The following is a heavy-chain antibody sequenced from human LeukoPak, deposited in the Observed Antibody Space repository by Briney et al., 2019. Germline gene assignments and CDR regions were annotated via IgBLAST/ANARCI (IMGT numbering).Heavy chain of an antibody. V-gene: IGHV4-59*12. Sequence: SETLSLTCTVSGGSISNKYWSWIRQPPGKGLEWIGYIYYSGSTNYNPSLKSRVTISVDTSKNQFSLKLSSVTAADTAVYYCARDGGINYDYVWGSYYPWGQGTLVTVSS. CDR1: GGSISNKY. CDR2: IYYSGST. J-gene: IGHJ4*02. CDR3: ARDGGINYDYVWGSYYP. D-gene: IGHD3-16*01.